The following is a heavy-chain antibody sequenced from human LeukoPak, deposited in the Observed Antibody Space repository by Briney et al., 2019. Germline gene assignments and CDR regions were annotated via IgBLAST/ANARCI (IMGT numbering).Heavy chain of an antibody. CDR2: ISGSGGST. CDR1: GFTFSSYA. CDR3: AKVEDIVVVPAAINY. Sequence: GSLRLSCAASGFTFSSYAMSWVRQAPGKGLEWVSAISGSGGSTYYADSVKGRFTISRDNSKNTLYLQMNSLRAEDTAVYYCAKVEDIVVVPAAINYWGQGTLVTVSS. D-gene: IGHD2-2*01. V-gene: IGHV3-23*01. J-gene: IGHJ4*02.